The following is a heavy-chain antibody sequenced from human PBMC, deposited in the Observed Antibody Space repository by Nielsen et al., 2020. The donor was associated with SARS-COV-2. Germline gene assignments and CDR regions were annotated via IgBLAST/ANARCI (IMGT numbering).Heavy chain of an antibody. V-gene: IGHV4-34*01. J-gene: IGHJ4*02. CDR3: ARAPSITIFGVVNNFDY. D-gene: IGHD3-3*01. Sequence: SETLSLTCAVYGGSFSDYHWTWIRQPPGKGLEWIGEISRSGGTNYNPSLQSRVTISEDTSKNQFSLQLHSVTAADTAVYYCARAPSITIFGVVNNFDYWGQGTLVTVSS. CDR2: ISRSGGT. CDR1: GGSFSDYH.